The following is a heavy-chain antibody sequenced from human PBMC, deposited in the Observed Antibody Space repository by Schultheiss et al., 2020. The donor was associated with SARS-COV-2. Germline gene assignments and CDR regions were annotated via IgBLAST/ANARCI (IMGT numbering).Heavy chain of an antibody. CDR1: GFTFSNAW. V-gene: IGHV3-15*01. D-gene: IGHD6-6*01. J-gene: IGHJ6*02. CDR2: IKSKTDGGTT. Sequence: GGSLRLSCAASGFTFSNAWMSWVRQAPGKGLEWVGRIKSKTDGGTTDYAAPVKGRFTISRDDSKNTLYLQMNSQKTEDTAVYYCTTDVSSSTSIFYYYGMDVWGQGTTVTVSS. CDR3: TTDVSSSTSIFYYYGMDV.